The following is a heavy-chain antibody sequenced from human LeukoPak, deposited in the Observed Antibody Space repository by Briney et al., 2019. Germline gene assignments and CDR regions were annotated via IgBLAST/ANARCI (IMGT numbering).Heavy chain of an antibody. CDR3: ARAVPGPNYYDSSDLGGFDP. D-gene: IGHD3-22*01. CDR2: IIPIFGTA. CDR1: GGTFSSYA. J-gene: IGHJ5*02. Sequence: ASVKVSCKASGGTFSSYAISWVRQAPGQGVEWMGGIIPIFGTANYAQKFQGRVTITADESTSTAYMELSSLRSEDTAVYYCARAVPGPNYYDSSDLGGFDPWGQGTLVTVSS. V-gene: IGHV1-69*13.